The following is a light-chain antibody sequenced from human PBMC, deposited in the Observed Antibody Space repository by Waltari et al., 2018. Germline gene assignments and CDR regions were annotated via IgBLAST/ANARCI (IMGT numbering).Light chain of an antibody. J-gene: IGLJ1*01. Sequence: QSALAQPRSVSGSPGKSVTISCTGSSSNVGGDKYVSWYQQYPGQAPKLMLYDVNKRPSGVPHRFSGSKSGDTASLTISGLQAEDEADYYCCSYAGSYTYVFGTGTKVTV. CDR2: DVN. CDR3: CSYAGSYTYV. V-gene: IGLV2-11*01. CDR1: SSNVGGDKY.